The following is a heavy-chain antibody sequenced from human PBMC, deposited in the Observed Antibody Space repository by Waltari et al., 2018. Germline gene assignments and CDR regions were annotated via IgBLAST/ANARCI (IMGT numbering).Heavy chain of an antibody. V-gene: IGHV4-30-4*01. J-gene: IGHJ4*02. CDR2: IYNSGTT. CDR3: ARGSIGSNPLDY. Sequence: QVQLQESGPGLVKPSQTLSLTCTVPGDSISSGAYYWIVIRQPTRKGLEWIGSIYNSGTTYDNPSLKSRVTMTIDTSNNHLSLRLTSVTASDTAIYYCARGSIGSNPLDYWGQGTLVTVSS. D-gene: IGHD2-2*03. CDR1: GDSISSGAYY.